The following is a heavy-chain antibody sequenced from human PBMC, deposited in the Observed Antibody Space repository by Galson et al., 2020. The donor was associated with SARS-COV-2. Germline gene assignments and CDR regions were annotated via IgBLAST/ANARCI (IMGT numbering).Heavy chain of an antibody. CDR1: GYTFTSYD. CDR2: VSPHSGNT. CDR3: ARGYFDWLLYGGKNYHAMDV. V-gene: IGHV1-8*01. Sequence: GESLKISCKASGYTFTSYDINWVRQAPGQGPEWMGWVSPHSGNTGYAQRFQGRVTMTRDTSMNTAYMELTSLRSEDTAIYYCARGYFDWLLYGGKNYHAMDVWGQGTTVTVSS. J-gene: IGHJ6*02. D-gene: IGHD3-9*01.